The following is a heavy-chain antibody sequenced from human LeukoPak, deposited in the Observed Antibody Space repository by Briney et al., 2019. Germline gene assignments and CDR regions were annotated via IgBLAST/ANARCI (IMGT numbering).Heavy chain of an antibody. J-gene: IGHJ4*02. CDR2: ISGSGGST. CDR1: GFTFSSYA. D-gene: IGHD2-2*02. Sequence: PGGSLRLSCAAPGFTFSSYAMSWVRQAPGKGLEWVSAISGSGGSTYYADSVKGRFTISRDNSKNTLYLQMNSLRAEDTAVYYCAKGQEVPAAIAWNYWGQGTLVTVSS. CDR3: AKGQEVPAAIAWNY. V-gene: IGHV3-23*01.